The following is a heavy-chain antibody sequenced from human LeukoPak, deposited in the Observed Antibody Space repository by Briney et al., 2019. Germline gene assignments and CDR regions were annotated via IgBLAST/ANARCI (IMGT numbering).Heavy chain of an antibody. V-gene: IGHV4-34*01. CDR2: INHSGST. D-gene: IGHD2-15*01. CDR3: ASFAATFDY. Sequence: SETLSLTCAVYGGSFSGYYWSWIRQPPGKGLEWIGEINHSGSTNYNPSLKSRVTISVDTSKNQFSLKLSSVTAADTAVYYCASFAATFDYWGQGTLVTDST. CDR1: GGSFSGYY. J-gene: IGHJ4*02.